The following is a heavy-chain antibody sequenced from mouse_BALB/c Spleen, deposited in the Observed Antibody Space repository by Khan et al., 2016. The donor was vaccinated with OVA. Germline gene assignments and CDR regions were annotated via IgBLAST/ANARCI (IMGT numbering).Heavy chain of an antibody. Sequence: EVQLQESGPGLVKPSQSLSLTCTVTGYSITSDYAWNWIRQFPGNKLEWMGYISSTGSTSYNPSLKSRISITRDTSKNQFFLQLKAVTTEDTAPYYRSSILYYSYGYAFDCWGRGTSVSLSS. D-gene: IGHD2-14*01. J-gene: IGHJ4*01. CDR3: SSILYYSYGYAFDC. V-gene: IGHV3-2*02. CDR1: GYSITSDYA. CDR2: ISSTGST.